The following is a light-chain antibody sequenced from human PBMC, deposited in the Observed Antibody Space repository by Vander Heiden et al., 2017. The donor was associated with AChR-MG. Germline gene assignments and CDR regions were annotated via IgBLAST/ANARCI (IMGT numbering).Light chain of an antibody. CDR3: QSADSSGTNRV. Sequence: SYELTQPPSVSLSPGHTARITCAGDALPKQYAYWYQQKPGQAPVLVIYKDSERPSGIPERFSGSSSGTTVTLTISGVQAEDEADYYCQSADSSGTNRVFGGGTKLTVL. J-gene: IGLJ3*02. CDR2: KDS. CDR1: ALPKQY. V-gene: IGLV3-25*03.